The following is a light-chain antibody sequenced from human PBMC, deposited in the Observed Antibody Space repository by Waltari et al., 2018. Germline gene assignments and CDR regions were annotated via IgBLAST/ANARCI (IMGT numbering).Light chain of an antibody. CDR2: GAS. V-gene: IGKV3-20*01. CDR3: QNHERLPAT. CDR1: QSVSTF. Sequence: EVVLTPSPGTLSLSPGERATLFCRASQSVSTFLAWYQQKAGQAPRLLIYGASSRATGIPDRFSGSGSGTDFSLTISRLEPEDFAVYYCQNHERLPATFGQGTKVEIK. J-gene: IGKJ1*01.